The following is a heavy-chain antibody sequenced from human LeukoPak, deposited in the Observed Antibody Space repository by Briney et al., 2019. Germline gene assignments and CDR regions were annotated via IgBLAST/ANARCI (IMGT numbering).Heavy chain of an antibody. CDR1: GDSVSSNSAA. J-gene: IGHJ6*02. CDR3: ARDAVTTSYYYYYGMDV. D-gene: IGHD4-17*01. V-gene: IGHV6-1*01. Sequence: SQTLSLTCAISGDSVSSNSAAWNWIRQSPSRGLEWLGSTYYRSKWYNDYAVSVKSQITINPDTSKNQFSLQLNSVTPEDTAVYYCARDAVTTSYYYYYGMDVWGQGTTVTVSS. CDR2: TYYRSKWYN.